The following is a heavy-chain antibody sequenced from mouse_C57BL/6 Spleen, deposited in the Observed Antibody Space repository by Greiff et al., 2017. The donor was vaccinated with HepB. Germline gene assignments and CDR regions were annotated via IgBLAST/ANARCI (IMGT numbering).Heavy chain of an antibody. J-gene: IGHJ2*01. V-gene: IGHV1-64*01. CDR2: IHPNSGST. CDR3: ARPLRTGTLDY. CDR1: GYTFTSYW. D-gene: IGHD4-1*01. Sequence: QVQLQQPGAELVKPGASVKLSCKASGYTFTSYWMHWVKQRPGQGLEWIGIIHPNSGSTNYNEKFKSKATLTVDKSSSTAYMQLSSLTSEDSAVYYCARPLRTGTLDYWGQGTTLTVSS.